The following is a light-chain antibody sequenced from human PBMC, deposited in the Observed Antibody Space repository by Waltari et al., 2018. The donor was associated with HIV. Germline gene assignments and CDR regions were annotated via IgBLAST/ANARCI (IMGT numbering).Light chain of an antibody. CDR1: SSNVGKNL. V-gene: IGLV2-23*02. Sequence: QSVVTQPSSASGTPVQMVTISCSGDSSNVGKNLVYWYQHLPGTAPKLIIYEVTKRPSGISNRFSGSKSGNTASLTISGLQAEDEADYYCCSYAGSPYVLGSGTKVTVL. CDR2: EVT. J-gene: IGLJ1*01. CDR3: CSYAGSPYV.